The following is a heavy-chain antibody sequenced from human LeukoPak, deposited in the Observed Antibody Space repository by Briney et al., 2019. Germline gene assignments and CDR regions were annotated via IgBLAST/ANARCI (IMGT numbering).Heavy chain of an antibody. Sequence: GGSLRLSCAASGFTFSSYGMHWVRQAPGKGLEWVAFIRYDGSNKYYADSVKGRFTTSRDNSKNTLYLQMNSLRAEDTAVYYCARIGATARYYYFDYWGQGTLVTVSS. J-gene: IGHJ4*02. V-gene: IGHV3-30*02. CDR3: ARIGATARYYYFDY. CDR2: IRYDGSNK. CDR1: GFTFSSYG. D-gene: IGHD5-12*01.